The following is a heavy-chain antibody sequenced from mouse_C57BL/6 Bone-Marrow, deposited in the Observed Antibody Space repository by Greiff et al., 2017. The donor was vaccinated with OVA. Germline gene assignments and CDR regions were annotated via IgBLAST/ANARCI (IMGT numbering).Heavy chain of an antibody. CDR3: ARLGSYGDDGRFAY. D-gene: IGHD2-2*01. CDR1: GYTFTDYY. J-gene: IGHJ3*01. CDR2: INPNNGGT. Sequence: EVQLQQSGPELVKPGASVKISCKASGYTFTDYYMNWVNQSHGKSLEWIGDINPNNGGTSYNQKFKGKATLTVDKSSSTAYMELRSLTSVDSAVYYCARLGSYGDDGRFAYWGQGTLVTVSA. V-gene: IGHV1-26*01.